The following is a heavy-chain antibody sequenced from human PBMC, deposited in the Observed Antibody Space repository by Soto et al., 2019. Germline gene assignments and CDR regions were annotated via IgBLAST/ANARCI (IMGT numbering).Heavy chain of an antibody. CDR2: IYYSGST. V-gene: IGHV4-59*01. Sequence: KPSETLSLTCTVSGGSISSYYWSWIRQPPGKGLEWIGYIYYSGSTNYNPSLKGRVTISVDTSKNQFSLKLSSVTAADTAVYYCARLSAAALDYWGQGTLVTVSS. J-gene: IGHJ4*02. D-gene: IGHD6-13*01. CDR3: ARLSAAALDY. CDR1: GGSISSYY.